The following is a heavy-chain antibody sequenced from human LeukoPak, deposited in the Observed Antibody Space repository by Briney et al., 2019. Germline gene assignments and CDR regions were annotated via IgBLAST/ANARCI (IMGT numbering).Heavy chain of an antibody. V-gene: IGHV4-61*01. CDR2: IYYSGST. CDR3: ARSDWNYVVYYYMDV. D-gene: IGHD1-7*01. Sequence: PSETLSLTCTVSGGSISSGSYYWSWIRQPPGKGLEWIGYIYYSGSTNYNPSLKSRVTISVDTSKNQFSLKLSSVTAADTAVYYCARSDWNYVVYYYMDVWGKGTTVTVSS. CDR1: GGSISSGSYY. J-gene: IGHJ6*03.